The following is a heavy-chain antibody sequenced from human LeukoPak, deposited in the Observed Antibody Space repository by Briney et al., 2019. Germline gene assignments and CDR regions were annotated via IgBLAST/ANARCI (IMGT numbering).Heavy chain of an antibody. J-gene: IGHJ4*02. Sequence: SGTLSLTCAVSGGSISSSNWWSWVRQPPGKGLEWIGEIYHSGSTNYNPSLKSRVTISVDKSKNQFSLKLSSVTAADTAVYYCARAPGSRYCSSTSCYTFDYWGQGTLVTVSS. V-gene: IGHV4-4*02. CDR3: ARAPGSRYCSSTSCYTFDY. CDR1: GGSISSSNW. CDR2: IYHSGST. D-gene: IGHD2-2*02.